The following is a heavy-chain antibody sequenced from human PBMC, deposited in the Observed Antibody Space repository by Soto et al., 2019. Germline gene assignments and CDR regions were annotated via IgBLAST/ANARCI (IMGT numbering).Heavy chain of an antibody. J-gene: IGHJ6*02. D-gene: IGHD6-13*01. CDR3: ARAQLVLYYYYGMDV. CDR2: INHSGST. Sequence: QVQLQQWGAGLLKPSETLSLTCGVYGGSFSGYYWSWIRQPPGKGLEWIGEINHSGSTNYNPSLKRRVTISVDTTKNQFSPKLSSVTAADAAVYYCARAQLVLYYYYGMDVWGQGTTVTVSS. CDR1: GGSFSGYY. V-gene: IGHV4-34*01.